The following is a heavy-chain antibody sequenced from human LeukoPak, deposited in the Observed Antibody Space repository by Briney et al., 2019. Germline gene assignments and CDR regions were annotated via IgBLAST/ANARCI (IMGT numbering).Heavy chain of an antibody. J-gene: IGHJ4*02. CDR3: ASVHAVGATRPFDY. CDR2: INHSGST. V-gene: IGHV4-34*01. CDR1: GGSFSGYY. Sequence: SETLSLTCVVYGGSFSGYYWSWIRQPPGKGLEWIGEINHSGSTNYNPSLKSRVTISVDTSKNQFFLKLSSVAAADTAVYYCASVHAVGATRPFDYWGQGTLVTVSS. D-gene: IGHD1-26*01.